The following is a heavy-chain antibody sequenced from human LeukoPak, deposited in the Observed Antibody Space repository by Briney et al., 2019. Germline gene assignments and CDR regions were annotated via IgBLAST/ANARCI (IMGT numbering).Heavy chain of an antibody. CDR1: GGTFSSYA. J-gene: IGHJ4*02. D-gene: IGHD5-12*01. Sequence: GASVKVSCKASGGTFSSYAISWVRQAPGQGLEWMGRIIPILGIANYAQKFQGRVTITADKSTSTAYMELSSLRSEDTAVYYCARVSGYDFPYYFGYWGQGTLVTVSS. CDR2: IIPILGIA. CDR3: ARVSGYDFPYYFGY. V-gene: IGHV1-69*04.